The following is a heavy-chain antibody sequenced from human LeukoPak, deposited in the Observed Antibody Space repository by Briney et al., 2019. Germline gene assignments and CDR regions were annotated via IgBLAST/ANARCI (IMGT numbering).Heavy chain of an antibody. Sequence: GGSLRLSCAASGFTFTNYWMTWVRQAPGTGLELVANIKEDGSEKYYVDSVKGRFTISRDNAKNSLYPQMNSLRAEDTAVYYCVYGGSYYVAWGQGTLVTVSS. CDR2: IKEDGSEK. J-gene: IGHJ5*02. D-gene: IGHD1-26*01. CDR3: VYGGSYYVA. V-gene: IGHV3-7*01. CDR1: GFTFTNYW.